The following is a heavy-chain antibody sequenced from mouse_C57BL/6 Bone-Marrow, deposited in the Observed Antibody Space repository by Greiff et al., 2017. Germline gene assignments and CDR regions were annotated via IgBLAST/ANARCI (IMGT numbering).Heavy chain of an antibody. CDR1: GYTFTSYW. CDR3: ARSGNMVTTTRFAY. Sequence: VQLQQPGAELVKPGASVKLSCKASGYTFTSYWMHWVKQRPGRGLEWIGRIDPNSGGTKYNEKFKGKATLTADKSSSTAYMELRSLTSEDSAVYFCARSGNMVTTTRFAYWGQGTLVTVSA. V-gene: IGHV1-62-3*01. D-gene: IGHD2-2*01. J-gene: IGHJ3*01. CDR2: IDPNSGGT.